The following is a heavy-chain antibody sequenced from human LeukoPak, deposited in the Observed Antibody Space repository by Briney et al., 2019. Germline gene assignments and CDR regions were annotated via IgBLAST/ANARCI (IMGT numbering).Heavy chain of an antibody. CDR1: GFTFSSYW. V-gene: IGHV3-7*01. D-gene: IGHD6-13*01. CDR3: ARVGYSSSWYDSHYYYYGMDV. J-gene: IGHJ6*02. CDR2: IKQDGSEK. Sequence: GGSLRLSCAASGFTFSSYWMSWVRQAPGKGLEGVAHIKQDGSEKYYVDSVKGRFTISRDNAKNSLYLQMNSLRAEDTAVYYCARVGYSSSWYDSHYYYYGMDVWGQGTTVTVSS.